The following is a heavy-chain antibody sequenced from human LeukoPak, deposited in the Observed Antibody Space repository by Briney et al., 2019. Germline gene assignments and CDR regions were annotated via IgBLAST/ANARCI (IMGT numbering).Heavy chain of an antibody. CDR1: GFTFSSYA. V-gene: IGHV3-23*01. CDR2: ISGSGITT. Sequence: PGGSLRLSCAASGFTFSSYAMSWVRQAPGKGLEWVSAISGSGITTNYADSVKGRFTISRDNSKNTLYLHMNSLRAEDTAVYYCAKGFYDSSGYYYLYAFDVWGQGTMVTVSS. J-gene: IGHJ3*01. CDR3: AKGFYDSSGYYYLYAFDV. D-gene: IGHD3-22*01.